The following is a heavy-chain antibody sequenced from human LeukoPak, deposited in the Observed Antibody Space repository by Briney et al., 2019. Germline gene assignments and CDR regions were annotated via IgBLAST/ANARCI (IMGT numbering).Heavy chain of an antibody. Sequence: ASVKVSCKASGYTFTGYYMHWVRQAPGQGLEWMGWINPNSGGTNYAQKFQGRVTMTRDTSISTAYMELSRLRSDDTAVYYCARELDGDYVFSWFDPWGQGTLVTVSS. V-gene: IGHV1-2*02. CDR1: GYTFTGYY. CDR2: INPNSGGT. CDR3: ARELDGDYVFSWFDP. D-gene: IGHD4-17*01. J-gene: IGHJ5*02.